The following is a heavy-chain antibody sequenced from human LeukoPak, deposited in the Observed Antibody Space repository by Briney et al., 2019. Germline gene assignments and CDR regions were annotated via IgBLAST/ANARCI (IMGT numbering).Heavy chain of an antibody. J-gene: IGHJ3*02. V-gene: IGHV3-74*01. D-gene: IGHD3-16*01. CDR1: GFTFSNYW. CDR2: VNSDGSST. Sequence: GGSLRLSCAASGFTFSNYWMHWVRQAPGKGLVWVSRVNSDGSSTSYADSVKGRFTISRDNAKNTLYLQMNSLRAEDTAVYYCAKIPMGDAFDIWGQGTMVTVSS. CDR3: AKIPMGDAFDI.